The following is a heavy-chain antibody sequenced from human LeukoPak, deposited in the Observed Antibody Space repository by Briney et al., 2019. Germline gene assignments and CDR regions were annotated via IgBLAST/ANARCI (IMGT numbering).Heavy chain of an antibody. J-gene: IGHJ5*02. CDR3: AKDLSRAVAADWFDP. Sequence: PGGSLRLSCAASGFTFSSCAMSWVRQAPGKGLEWVSAISGSGGNTYYADSVKGRFTISRDNSKNTLYLQMTNLRAADTAVYYCAKDLSRAVAADWFDPWDQGSLVTVSS. V-gene: IGHV3-23*01. D-gene: IGHD6-19*01. CDR1: GFTFSSCA. CDR2: ISGSGGNT.